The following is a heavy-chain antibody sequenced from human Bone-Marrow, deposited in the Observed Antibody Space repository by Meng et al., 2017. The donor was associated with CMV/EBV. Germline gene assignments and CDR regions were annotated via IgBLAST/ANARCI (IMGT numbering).Heavy chain of an antibody. CDR1: GFTFSSYA. Sequence: GGSLRLSCAASGFTFSSYAMHWVRQAPGKGLEWVAVISYDGRNKYYADSVKGRFTISRDNSKNTLYLQMNSLRAEDTAVYYCARSASGSYWEGYDFDYWGQGTLVTVSS. J-gene: IGHJ4*02. V-gene: IGHV3-30*04. D-gene: IGHD1-26*01. CDR2: ISYDGRNK. CDR3: ARSASGSYWEGYDFDY.